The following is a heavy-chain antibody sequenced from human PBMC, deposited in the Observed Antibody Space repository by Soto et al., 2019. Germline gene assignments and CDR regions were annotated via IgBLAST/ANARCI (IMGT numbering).Heavy chain of an antibody. J-gene: IGHJ4*02. D-gene: IGHD1-1*01. CDR3: ARGRYGDY. CDR2: ISAHNGNT. Sequence: QVHLVQSGAEVKKPGASVKVSCKGSGYDFTTYGITWVRQAPGQGLEWMAWISAHNGNTDYAQKLQGRDTGTRDTSTSTAYMELRSLRSDDTAMYYCARGRYGDYWGQGALVTVSS. V-gene: IGHV1-18*01. CDR1: GYDFTTYG.